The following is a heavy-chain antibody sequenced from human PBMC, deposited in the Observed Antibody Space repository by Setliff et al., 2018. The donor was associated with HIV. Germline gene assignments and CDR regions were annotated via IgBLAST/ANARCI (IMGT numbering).Heavy chain of an antibody. D-gene: IGHD4-17*01. CDR2: IYYSGST. CDR1: GGSISSSSYY. V-gene: IGHV4-39*07. J-gene: IGHJ4*02. CDR3: ARSLHDDFYGANRGTFFDY. Sequence: PSETLSLTCTVSGGSISSSSYYWGWIRQPPGKGREWIGTIYYSGSTYYNPSLKSRVTMSVDTSKNQLSLKLSSVTAADTAVYYCARSLHDDFYGANRGTFFDYWGQGTLVTVSS.